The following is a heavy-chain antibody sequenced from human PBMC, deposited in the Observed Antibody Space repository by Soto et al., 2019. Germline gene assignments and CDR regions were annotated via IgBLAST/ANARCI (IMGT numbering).Heavy chain of an antibody. CDR2: ISAYNGNT. D-gene: IGHD3-3*01. CDR3: ARDLEVPYYDFWSGYPPGVSAYYYGMDV. J-gene: IGHJ6*02. V-gene: IGHV1-18*04. Sequence: ASVKVSCKASGYTFTSYGISWVRQAPGQGLEWMGWISAYNGNTNYAQKLQGRVTMTTDTSTSTAYMELRSLRSDDTAVYYCARDLEVPYYDFWSGYPPGVSAYYYGMDVWGQGTTVTVSS. CDR1: GYTFTSYG.